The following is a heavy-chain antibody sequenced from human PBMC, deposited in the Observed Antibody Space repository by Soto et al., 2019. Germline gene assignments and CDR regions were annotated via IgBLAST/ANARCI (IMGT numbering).Heavy chain of an antibody. CDR3: ARGGGTTLAPLP. Sequence: GASVTVSCKASGYTFTGYFMDWVRQAPGEGLEWMGWINPNSGATKYAPKFQGRVTMTRDTSNRTAYLELSRLTSDDTAIYYCARGGGTTLAPLPWGQGTPVTVSS. D-gene: IGHD3-16*01. J-gene: IGHJ5*02. CDR1: GYTFTGYF. V-gene: IGHV1-2*02. CDR2: INPNSGAT.